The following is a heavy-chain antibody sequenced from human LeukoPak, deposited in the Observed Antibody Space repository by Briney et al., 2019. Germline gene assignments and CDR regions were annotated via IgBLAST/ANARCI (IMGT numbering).Heavy chain of an antibody. CDR2: IKTDGSIT. Sequence: GGSLRLSCAASGFSFSVYWMHWVRQAPGKGPVWVSRIKTDGSITDYADSVKGRFTISRDNAKNTLYLQMNSLRAEDTAVYYCAKSPTVTTPGVFDYWGQGTLVTVSS. D-gene: IGHD4-17*01. V-gene: IGHV3-74*01. CDR1: GFSFSVYW. J-gene: IGHJ4*02. CDR3: AKSPTVTTPGVFDY.